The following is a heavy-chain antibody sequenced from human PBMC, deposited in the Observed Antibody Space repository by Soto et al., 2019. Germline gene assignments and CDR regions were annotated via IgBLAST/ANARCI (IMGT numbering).Heavy chain of an antibody. V-gene: IGHV1-18*01. CDR1: GYTFTSYG. CDR3: VGEPTHYYDSSGYYPFDY. Sequence: ASVKVSCKASGYTFTSYGISWVRQAPGQGLEWMGWISAYNGNTNYAQKLQGRVTMTTDTSTSTAYMELSSLRSEDTAVYYCVGEPTHYYDSSGYYPFDYWGQGTLVTVSS. J-gene: IGHJ4*02. CDR2: ISAYNGNT. D-gene: IGHD3-22*01.